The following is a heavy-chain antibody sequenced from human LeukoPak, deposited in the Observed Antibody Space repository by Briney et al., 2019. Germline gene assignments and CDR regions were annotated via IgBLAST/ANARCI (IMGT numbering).Heavy chain of an antibody. CDR2: INGSGSGT. Sequence: PGGSLRLSCAASGFTFAGYAMAWVRQAPGKGLEWVSAINGSGSGTYYADSVKGRFTISRDNSKNTLHLQMNSLRAEDTAVYYCARDPPMYYYDEPGSRDAFDIWGQGTMVTVSS. CDR3: ARDPPMYYYDEPGSRDAFDI. J-gene: IGHJ3*02. V-gene: IGHV3-23*01. D-gene: IGHD3-22*01. CDR1: GFTFAGYA.